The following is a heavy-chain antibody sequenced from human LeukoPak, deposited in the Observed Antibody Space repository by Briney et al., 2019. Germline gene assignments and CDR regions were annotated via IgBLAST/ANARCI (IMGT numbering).Heavy chain of an antibody. V-gene: IGHV3-7*01. Sequence: GGSLRLSCAASGFTFSSYWMSWVRQAPGKGLEWVANIKQGGSEKYYVDSVKGRFTISRDNAKNSLYLQMNSLRAEDTAVYYCARGANSGWYAEYFQHWGQGTLVTVSS. J-gene: IGHJ1*01. CDR2: IKQGGSEK. CDR3: ARGANSGWYAEYFQH. CDR1: GFTFSSYW. D-gene: IGHD6-19*01.